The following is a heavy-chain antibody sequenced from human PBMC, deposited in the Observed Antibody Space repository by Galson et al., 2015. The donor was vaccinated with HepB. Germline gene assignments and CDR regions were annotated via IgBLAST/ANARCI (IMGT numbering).Heavy chain of an antibody. V-gene: IGHV1-3*01. J-gene: IGHJ6*03. CDR1: GYTFTSYA. Sequence: SVKVSCKASGYTFTSYAMHWVRQAPGQRLEWMGWINAGNGNTKYSQKFQGRVTITRDTSASTAYMELSSLRSEDTAVYYCARVSYYYGSGDLSYYYMDVWGKGTTVTVSS. CDR3: ARVSYYYGSGDLSYYYMDV. CDR2: INAGNGNT. D-gene: IGHD3-10*01.